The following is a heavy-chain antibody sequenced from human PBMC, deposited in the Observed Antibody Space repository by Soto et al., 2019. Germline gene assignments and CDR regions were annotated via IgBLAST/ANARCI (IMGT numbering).Heavy chain of an antibody. V-gene: IGHV3-74*01. J-gene: IGHJ3*02. CDR1: GFTFSSYW. CDR2: INSDGSST. D-gene: IGHD3-22*01. Sequence: PGGSLRLSCAASGFTFSSYWMHWVRQAPGKGLVWVSRINSDGSSTSYADSVKGRFTISRDNAKNTLYLQMNRLRAEDTAVYYCARDPKAYDSSGYPYDAFDIWGQGTMVT. CDR3: ARDPKAYDSSGYPYDAFDI.